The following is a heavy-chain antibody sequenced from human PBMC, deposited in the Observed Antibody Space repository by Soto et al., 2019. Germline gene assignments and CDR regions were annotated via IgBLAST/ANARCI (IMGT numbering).Heavy chain of an antibody. CDR2: ISGSGGST. D-gene: IGHD3-22*01. Sequence: EVQLLESGGGLVQPGGSLRLSCAASGFTFSSYAMSWVSQAPGKGLEWVSAISGSGGSTYYADSVKGRFTISRDNSKNTLYLHMNSLRAEGTAVYHCAKVGATIMVIQYWYFDLWGRGTLVTVSS. J-gene: IGHJ2*01. V-gene: IGHV3-23*01. CDR1: GFTFSSYA. CDR3: AKVGATIMVIQYWYFDL.